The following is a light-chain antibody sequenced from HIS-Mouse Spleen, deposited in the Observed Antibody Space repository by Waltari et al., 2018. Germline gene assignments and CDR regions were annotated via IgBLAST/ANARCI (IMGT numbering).Light chain of an antibody. CDR1: QSISGW. J-gene: IGKJ4*01. V-gene: IGKV1-5*03. CDR2: KAS. Sequence: DIQMTQSPSPLSASVGDRVTITCRASQSISGWLAWYQQKPGKAPKLLIYKASSLESGVPSRFSGSGSGTEFKLAISSLQPDYFATCCFEMYNSYYTFGGGAKVGIK. CDR3: EMYNSYYT.